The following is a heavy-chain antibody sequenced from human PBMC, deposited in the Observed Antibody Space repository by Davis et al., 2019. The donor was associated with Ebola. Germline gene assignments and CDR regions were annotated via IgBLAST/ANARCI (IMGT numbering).Heavy chain of an antibody. CDR1: GGPLGDDY. D-gene: IGHD3-10*01. CDR2: INYRGHS. Sequence: SETLSLTCTVSGGPLGDDYCCWIRQSPERGLEWIGYINYRGHSNSNPSLGGRVTISVDTSRRQFSLKLSSVTAADTAVYYCARPLGFGELLFRGWFDPWGQGTLVTVSS. V-gene: IGHV4-59*08. CDR3: ARPLGFGELLFRGWFDP. J-gene: IGHJ5*02.